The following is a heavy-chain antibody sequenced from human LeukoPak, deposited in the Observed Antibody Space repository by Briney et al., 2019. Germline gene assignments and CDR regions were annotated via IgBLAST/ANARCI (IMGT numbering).Heavy chain of an antibody. Sequence: GRSLRLSCAASGFTFSSYAMHWVRQAPGKGLEWVAVISYDGSNKYYADSVKGRFTISRDNSKNTLYLQMNSLRAEDTAVYYCARDRSGWHYFYDYWGQGTLVTVSS. CDR1: GFTFSSYA. J-gene: IGHJ4*02. D-gene: IGHD6-19*01. V-gene: IGHV3-30*04. CDR2: ISYDGSNK. CDR3: ARDRSGWHYFYDY.